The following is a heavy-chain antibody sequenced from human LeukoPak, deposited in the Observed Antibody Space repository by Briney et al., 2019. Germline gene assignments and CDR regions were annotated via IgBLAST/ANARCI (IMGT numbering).Heavy chain of an antibody. Sequence: GGSLRLSCAASGFTFSSYGMHWVRQAPGKGLEWVAVIWYDGSNKYYADSVKGRFTISRDDSKNTLYLQMNSLRAEDTAVYYCARDAGYCSGGSCYPGQFDYWGQGTLVTVSS. CDR3: ARDAGYCSGGSCYPGQFDY. J-gene: IGHJ4*02. CDR2: IWYDGSNK. CDR1: GFTFSSYG. D-gene: IGHD2-15*01. V-gene: IGHV3-33*01.